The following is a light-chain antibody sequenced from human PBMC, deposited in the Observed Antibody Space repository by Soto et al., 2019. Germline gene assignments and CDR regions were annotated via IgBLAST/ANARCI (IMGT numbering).Light chain of an antibody. Sequence: QSALTQTSSLSASRGESSTIPWTVTGSDVGSYNLVSWFQQHPGKVPKLLIYEGTKRHSGLSDRFSGSKSGNTASLTISGLQAEDEADYYCYSYAGENLYVFGTGTKVTV. CDR2: EGT. CDR3: YSYAGENLYV. V-gene: IGLV2-23*01. J-gene: IGLJ1*01. CDR1: GSDVGSYNL.